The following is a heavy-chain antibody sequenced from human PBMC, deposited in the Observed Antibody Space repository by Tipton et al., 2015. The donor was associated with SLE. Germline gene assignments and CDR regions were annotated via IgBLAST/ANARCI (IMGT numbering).Heavy chain of an antibody. V-gene: IGHV4-34*01. CDR2: INHSGST. CDR3: ARGPAFGRKKSYFDY. J-gene: IGHJ4*02. CDR1: GGSFSGYY. Sequence: TLSLTCAVYGGSFSGYYWSWIRQPPGKGLEWIGEINHSGSTNYNPSLKSRVTISVDTPKNQFSLKLSSVTAADTAVYYCARGPAFGRKKSYFDYWGQGTLVTVSS. D-gene: IGHD2-15*01.